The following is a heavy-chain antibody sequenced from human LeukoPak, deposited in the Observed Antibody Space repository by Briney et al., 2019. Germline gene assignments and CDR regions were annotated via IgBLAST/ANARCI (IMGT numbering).Heavy chain of an antibody. V-gene: IGHV3-7*01. D-gene: IGHD2-21*01. Sequence: GGSLRLSCAASGFTFSDYWMMWVRQAPGKGLEWVAQIKVDGSEKYYVDSVRGRFTISRDNAKNSLDLQMNTLRVEDTAVYYCVRDATRCGDLDHWGQGTLVTVSS. CDR3: VRDATRCGDLDH. CDR2: IKVDGSEK. J-gene: IGHJ5*02. CDR1: GFTFSDYW.